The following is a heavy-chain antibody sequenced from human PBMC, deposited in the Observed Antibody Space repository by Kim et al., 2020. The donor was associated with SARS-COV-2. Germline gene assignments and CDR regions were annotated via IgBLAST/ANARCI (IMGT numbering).Heavy chain of an antibody. Sequence: GGSLRLSCAASGFTFSSYGVHWVRQAPGKGLEWVAVIWYDGINKYYADSVKGRFTISRDNSKNTLYLQMNSLRAEDTAVYYCARDINSSNWNIYYYYGMDVWGQGTTVTVSS. CDR3: ARDINSSNWNIYYYYGMDV. CDR2: IWYDGINK. J-gene: IGHJ6*02. D-gene: IGHD6-13*01. V-gene: IGHV3-33*01. CDR1: GFTFSSYG.